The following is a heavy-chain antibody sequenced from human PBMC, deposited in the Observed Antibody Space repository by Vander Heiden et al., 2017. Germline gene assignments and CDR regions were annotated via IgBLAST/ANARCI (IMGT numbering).Heavy chain of an antibody. CDR2: ISYDGSNK. CDR1: AFTFSRYG. V-gene: IGHV3-30*18. CDR3: AKGYYDYVWGTRIDY. Sequence: QVQLVESGGGVVQPGRSLRLSCAASAFTFSRYGMHWVRQAPGKGLEWVAVISYDGSNKYYADSVKGRFTSSRDNSKNTLYLQMNSLRAEDTAVYYCAKGYYDYVWGTRIDYWGQGTLVTVSS. D-gene: IGHD3-16*01. J-gene: IGHJ4*02.